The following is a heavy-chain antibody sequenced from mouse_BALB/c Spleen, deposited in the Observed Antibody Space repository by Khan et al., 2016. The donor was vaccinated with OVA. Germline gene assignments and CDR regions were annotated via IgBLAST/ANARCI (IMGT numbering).Heavy chain of an antibody. D-gene: IGHD2-10*02. CDR1: GYSITSDYA. CDR3: ARSKYGNYVGFAY. CDR2: ISYSGST. Sequence: EVELVESGPGLVKPSQSLSLTCTVTGYSITSDYAWNWIRQFPVNKLEWMGYISYSGSTSYNPSLKSRISITRDTSKNQFFLQLNSVTTEDTATYYCARSKYGNYVGFAYWGQGTLVTVSA. J-gene: IGHJ3*01. V-gene: IGHV3-2*02.